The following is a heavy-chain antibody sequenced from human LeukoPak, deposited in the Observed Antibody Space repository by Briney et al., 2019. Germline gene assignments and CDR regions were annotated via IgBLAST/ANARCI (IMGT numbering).Heavy chain of an antibody. J-gene: IGHJ1*01. CDR2: ISSSGSTI. CDR3: ASPFDIVVVPAAREGNEYFQH. Sequence: GGSLRLSCAASGFTFSDYYMSWIRQAPGKGLEWVSYISSSGSTIYYADSVKGRFTISRDNAKNSLYLQMNSLRAEDTAVYYCASPFDIVVVPAAREGNEYFQHWGQGTLVTVSS. D-gene: IGHD2-2*01. CDR1: GFTFSDYY. V-gene: IGHV3-11*04.